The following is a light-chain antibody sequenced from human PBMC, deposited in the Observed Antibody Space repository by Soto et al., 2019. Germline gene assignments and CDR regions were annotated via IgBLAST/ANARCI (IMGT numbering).Light chain of an antibody. V-gene: IGKV4-1*01. CDR1: QSVLTSSNNKNY. Sequence: DIVMNQSPDSLAVSLGERATINCKSSQSVLTSSNNKNYLAWYQQKPGQPPKLLIYWASTRESGVPDRFSGSGSGTDFTLTISSLQAEDAAVYYCQQYYSIPRTFGQGTRVEIK. CDR3: QQYYSIPRT. J-gene: IGKJ1*01. CDR2: WAS.